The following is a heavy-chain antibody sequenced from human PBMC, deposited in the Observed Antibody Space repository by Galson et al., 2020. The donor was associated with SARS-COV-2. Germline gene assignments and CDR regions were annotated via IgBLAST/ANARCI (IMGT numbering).Heavy chain of an antibody. J-gene: IGHJ4*02. V-gene: IGHV3-30*01. CDR1: GFTFSTFA. CDR3: ARETHDYSSSWYDY. Sequence: GSLRLSCAASGFTFSTFAMHWVRQAPGKGLEWVAIVSYDGTNKYADSVKGRFTISRDNSKNTLYLQMNSLRGEDTAVYYCARETHDYSSSWYDYWGQGTPVTVSS. D-gene: IGHD6-13*01. CDR2: VSYDGTNK.